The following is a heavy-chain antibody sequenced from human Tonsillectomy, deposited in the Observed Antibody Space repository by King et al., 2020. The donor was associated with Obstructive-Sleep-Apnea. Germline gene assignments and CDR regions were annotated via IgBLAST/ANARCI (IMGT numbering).Heavy chain of an antibody. CDR1: GFTFSYYG. J-gene: IGHJ6*02. CDR3: ARDGRYCSSTSCYAGGGYYGMDV. V-gene: IGHV3-33*01. Sequence: VQLVESGGGVVQPGRSLRLSCAASGFTFSYYGMHWVRQAPGKGLEWVAVIWYDGSNKYYADSVKGRFTITRDNSKNKLFLQMNSLRAEDTAVYYCARDGRYCSSTSCYAGGGYYGMDVWGQGTTVTVSS. D-gene: IGHD2-2*01. CDR2: IWYDGSNK.